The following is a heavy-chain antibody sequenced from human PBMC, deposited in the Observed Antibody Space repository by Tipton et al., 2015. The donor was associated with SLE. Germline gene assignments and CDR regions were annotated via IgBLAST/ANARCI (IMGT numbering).Heavy chain of an antibody. J-gene: IGHJ4*02. CDR3: AREGRGSYFDY. Sequence: GSLRLSCAASGFTVSYDYMTWVRQAPGKGLEWVSSINSGGSTHYADSVKGRFVISRENSKNTLYLQMNSLRAEDTAVYYCAREGRGSYFDYGGQGPLVTVSS. CDR2: INSGGST. V-gene: IGHV3-66*01. CDR1: GFTVSYDY. D-gene: IGHD3-10*01.